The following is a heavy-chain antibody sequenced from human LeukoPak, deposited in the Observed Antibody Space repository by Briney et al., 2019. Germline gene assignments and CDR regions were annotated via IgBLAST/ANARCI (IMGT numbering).Heavy chain of an antibody. Sequence: GGSLRLSCAASGFTFSSYAMSWVRQAPGKGLEWVSAISDSGGSTYYADSVKGRFTISRDNSKNTLYLQMNSLRAEDTAVYYCARGDYFDRAFDVWGQGTTVTVSS. CDR2: ISDSGGST. CDR1: GFTFSSYA. CDR3: ARGDYFDRAFDV. V-gene: IGHV3-23*01. D-gene: IGHD3-22*01. J-gene: IGHJ3*01.